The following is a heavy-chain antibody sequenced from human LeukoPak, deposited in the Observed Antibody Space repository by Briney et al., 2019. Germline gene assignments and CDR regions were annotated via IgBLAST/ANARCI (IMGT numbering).Heavy chain of an antibody. J-gene: IGHJ6*02. D-gene: IGHD5-18*01. CDR2: INPSGGST. CDR1: GGTFSSYA. V-gene: IGHV1-46*01. CDR3: ARGPSSWIQLWLSYYYGMDV. Sequence: ASVKVSCKASGGTFSSYAISWVRQAPGQGLEWMGIINPSGGSTSYAQKFQGRVTMTRDTSTSTVYMELSSLRSEDTAVYYCARGPSSWIQLWLSYYYGMDVWGQGTTVTVSS.